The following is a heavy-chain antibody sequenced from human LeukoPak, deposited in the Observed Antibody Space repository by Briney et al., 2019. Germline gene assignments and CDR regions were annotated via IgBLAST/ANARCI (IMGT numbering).Heavy chain of an antibody. CDR3: ARLSDF. Sequence: SETLSLTCTVSGGAISSDSYYWVWMPPPPGKGLEWIASINYSGSTYYNPSLNSRATISVDTSKTQFSLRLSSVTAADTVVYYCARLSDFWGQGILVTVSS. V-gene: IGHV4-39*01. CDR2: INYSGST. CDR1: GGAISSDSYY. J-gene: IGHJ4*02.